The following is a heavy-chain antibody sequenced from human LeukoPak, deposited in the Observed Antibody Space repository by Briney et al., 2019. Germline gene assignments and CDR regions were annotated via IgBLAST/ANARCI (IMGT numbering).Heavy chain of an antibody. V-gene: IGHV3-53*04. CDR1: GFTVSSNY. CDR2: IYNGGNT. CDR3: ARSYSTGTTNYYYYGMDV. J-gene: IGHJ6*02. D-gene: IGHD1-1*01. Sequence: GGSLRLSCAASGFTVSSNYMNWVRQAQGKGLEWVSVIYNGGNTYYADSVKGRFTISRHDSKNTLYLQMNSLRAEDTAVYYCARSYSTGTTNYYYYGMDVWGQGTTVTVSS.